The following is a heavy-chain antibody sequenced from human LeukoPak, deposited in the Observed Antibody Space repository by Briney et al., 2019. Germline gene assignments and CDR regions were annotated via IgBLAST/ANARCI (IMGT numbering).Heavy chain of an antibody. CDR3: ARDERLLSFLK. CDR1: GFTFSDHY. Sequence: PGGSLRLSCAASGFTFSDHYIDWVRQAPGKGLEWVGRSRDKGNSYTTAYAASVRGRFTISRDDSKNSLYLQMNSLKIEDTAVYYCARDERLLSFLKWGQGTLVTVSS. D-gene: IGHD3-3*01. V-gene: IGHV3-72*01. J-gene: IGHJ4*02. CDR2: SRDKGNSYTT.